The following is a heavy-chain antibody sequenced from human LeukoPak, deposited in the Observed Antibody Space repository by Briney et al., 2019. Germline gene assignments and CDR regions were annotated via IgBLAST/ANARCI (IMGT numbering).Heavy chain of an antibody. J-gene: IGHJ4*02. D-gene: IGHD6-13*01. Sequence: GGSLRLSCAASGFTFSSYGMNWVRQAPGKGLELVSYISSRSSTIYYADSVKGRFTISRDNAKNSLYLQMNSLRAEDTAVYYCAREPSAGTFDYWGQGTLVTVSS. CDR1: GFTFSSYG. V-gene: IGHV3-48*01. CDR2: ISSRSSTI. CDR3: AREPSAGTFDY.